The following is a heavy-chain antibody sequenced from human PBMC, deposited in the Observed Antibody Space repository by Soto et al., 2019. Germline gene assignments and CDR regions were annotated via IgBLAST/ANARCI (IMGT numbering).Heavy chain of an antibody. CDR2: IYIGGGT. CDR1: GFSVSSNY. CDR3: VRDQGTPVTA. Sequence: EVQVVESGGGLIQPGGSLKLSCAASGFSVSSNYMSWVRQAPGKGLEWVSVIYIGGGTYYADSVKGRFTISRDNTKNTLYLQMNSLRAEDTAVYYCVRDQGTPVTAWGQGTMVTVS. J-gene: IGHJ4*02. D-gene: IGHD6-19*01. V-gene: IGHV3-53*01.